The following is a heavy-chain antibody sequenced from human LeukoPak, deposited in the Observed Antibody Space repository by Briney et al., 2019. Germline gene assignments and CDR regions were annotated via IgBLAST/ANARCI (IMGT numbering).Heavy chain of an antibody. CDR1: GFTFSSYA. CDR3: VKALSAAAAGGFDY. V-gene: IGHV3-64D*06. CDR2: ISSNGGST. J-gene: IGHJ4*02. Sequence: GGSLRLSCSASGFTFSSYAMHWVRQAPGKGLEYVSAISSNGGSTYYADSVKGRFTISRDNSKNTLYLQMSGLRAEDTAVYYCVKALSAAAAGGFDYWGQGTLVTVSS. D-gene: IGHD6-13*01.